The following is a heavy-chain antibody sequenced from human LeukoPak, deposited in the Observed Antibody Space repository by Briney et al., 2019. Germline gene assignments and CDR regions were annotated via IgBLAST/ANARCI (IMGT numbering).Heavy chain of an antibody. CDR2: ISTYNGNT. CDR1: GYTFTSYG. V-gene: IGHV1-18*01. J-gene: IGHJ4*02. CDR3: ARDPYYDSSSYPFDY. D-gene: IGHD3-22*01. Sequence: ASVKVSCKASGYTFTSYGISWVRQAPGQGLEWMGWISTYNGNTDYAQNLQDRVTMTTDTSTSTAYMELRSLRSDDTAVYYCARDPYYDSSSYPFDYWGQGTLVTVSS.